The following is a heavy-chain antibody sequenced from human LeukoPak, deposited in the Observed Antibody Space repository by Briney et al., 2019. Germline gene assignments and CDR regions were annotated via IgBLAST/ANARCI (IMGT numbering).Heavy chain of an antibody. CDR2: IYTSGSI. CDR1: GGSISSGSYY. CDR3: ARGPPAPIGAFDN. J-gene: IGHJ3*02. V-gene: IGHV4-61*02. Sequence: SDTLSLTCTVSGGSISSGSYYWSWIRQPAGTGLYWIGRIYTSGSINYNPSLKSRVTISVDTSKNLFSLKLSSVTAADTAVYYCARGPPAPIGAFDNWSQGKMVTVTS.